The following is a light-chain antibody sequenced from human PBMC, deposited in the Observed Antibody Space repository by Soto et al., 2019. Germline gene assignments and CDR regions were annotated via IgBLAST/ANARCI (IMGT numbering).Light chain of an antibody. V-gene: IGLV6-57*04. Sequence: NFMLTQPNSVSESPGKKVTISCTRSSGSIASNYVQWYQQRPGSAPTTVIYEDNQRPSGVPDRFSGSIDSSSNSASLTISGLKTEDEADYYCQSYDSSTVVFGGGTKLTVL. CDR1: SGSIASNY. CDR3: QSYDSSTVV. J-gene: IGLJ2*01. CDR2: EDN.